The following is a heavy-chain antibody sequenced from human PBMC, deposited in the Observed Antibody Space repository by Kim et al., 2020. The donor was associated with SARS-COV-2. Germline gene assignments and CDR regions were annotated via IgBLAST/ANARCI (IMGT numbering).Heavy chain of an antibody. J-gene: IGHJ4*02. CDR2: IYHSGNT. Sequence: SETLSLTCAVSGDSISTGNWWSWVRQAPGKGLEWIGEIYHSGNTNYNPSLKSRVSISVYKSKNPFSLNLNSVTAAVTAMYYCARLRTDTGSYFPFVSWGQVTWVTVSS. CDR3: ARLRTDTGSYFPFVS. CDR1: GDSISTGNW. V-gene: IGHV4-4*02. D-gene: IGHD1-26*01.